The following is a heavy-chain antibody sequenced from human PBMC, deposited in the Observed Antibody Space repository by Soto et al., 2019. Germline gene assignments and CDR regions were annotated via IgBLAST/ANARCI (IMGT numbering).Heavy chain of an antibody. Sequence: GASLKISCQCSGYSFTSYWIGWVRQMPGKGLEWIGMIYPGDSDTTYSPSFEGQVTMSVDQSISTAYLQWSSLKASDTAIYYCAASIFYYCMDVWGQGTTVTVSS. J-gene: IGHJ6*02. CDR2: IYPGDSDT. CDR1: GYSFTSYW. V-gene: IGHV5-51*01. CDR3: AASIFYYCMDV.